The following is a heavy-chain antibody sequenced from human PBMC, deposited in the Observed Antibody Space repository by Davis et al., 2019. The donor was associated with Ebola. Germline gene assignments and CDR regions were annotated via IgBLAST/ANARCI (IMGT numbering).Heavy chain of an antibody. Sequence: SVKVSCKASGYTFTGYYMHWVRQAPGQGLEWMGGIIPIFGTANYAQKFQDRVTITADESTSTAYMELSSLRSEDTAVYYCASRYVSYGGKWDYYYYYGMDVWGQGTTVTVSS. CDR3: ASRYVSYGGKWDYYYYYGMDV. J-gene: IGHJ6*02. V-gene: IGHV1-69*13. CDR1: GYTFTGYY. CDR2: IIPIFGTA. D-gene: IGHD4-23*01.